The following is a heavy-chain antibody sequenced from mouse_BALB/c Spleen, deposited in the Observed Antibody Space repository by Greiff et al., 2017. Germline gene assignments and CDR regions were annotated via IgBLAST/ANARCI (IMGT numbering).Heavy chain of an antibody. CDR2: INPSNGRT. CDR3: ANWEGAMDY. Sequence: QVQLQQPGAELVKPGASVKLSCKASGYTFTSYWMHWVKQRPGQGLEWIGEINPSNGRTNYNEKFKSKATLTVDKSSSTAYMQLSSLTSEDSAVYYCANWEGAMDYWGQGTSVTVSS. J-gene: IGHJ4*01. V-gene: IGHV1S81*02. D-gene: IGHD4-1*01. CDR1: GYTFTSYW.